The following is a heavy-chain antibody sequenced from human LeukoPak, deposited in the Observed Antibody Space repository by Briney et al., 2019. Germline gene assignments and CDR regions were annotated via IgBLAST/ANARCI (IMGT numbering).Heavy chain of an antibody. D-gene: IGHD3-16*01. J-gene: IGHJ6*03. V-gene: IGHV4-59*01. CDR3: SKVGASNYYYHYYMDV. Sequence: SETLSLTCTVSGGSISSYYWSWIRQPPGKGLEWIGDIYYTGSTKYNPSLKSRVTISLDTSKNQLSLKVSSVTAADTAVYYCSKVGASNYYYHYYMDVWGKGTTVTISS. CDR2: IYYTGST. CDR1: GGSISSYY.